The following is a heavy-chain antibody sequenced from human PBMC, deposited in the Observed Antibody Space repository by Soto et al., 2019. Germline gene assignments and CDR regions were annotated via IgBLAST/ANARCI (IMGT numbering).Heavy chain of an antibody. D-gene: IGHD4-17*01. CDR3: ARDRKDYPDI. V-gene: IGHV4-31*03. J-gene: IGHJ4*02. CDR1: GASIRTGGYY. Sequence: SETLSLTCTVSGASIRTGGYYWSWIRQRPGKGLEWIAYIFYTGSAYYNPSLESRLSISIDRSKNQFSLELRSVSVADTAVYYCARDRKDYPDIWGKGXRVTVSS. CDR2: IFYTGSA.